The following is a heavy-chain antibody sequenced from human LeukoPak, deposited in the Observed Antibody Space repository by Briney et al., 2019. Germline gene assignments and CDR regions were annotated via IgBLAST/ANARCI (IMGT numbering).Heavy chain of an antibody. J-gene: IGHJ3*02. D-gene: IGHD4-17*01. V-gene: IGHV3-48*02. Sequence: GGSLRLSCAASGFTFRSYSMNWVRQAPGKGLEWVSYISSSSSTIYYADSVKGRFTISRDNAKNSLYLQMNSLRDEDTAVYYCALGVTTVNAFDIWGQGTMVTLS. CDR1: GFTFRSYS. CDR2: ISSSSSTI. CDR3: ALGVTTVNAFDI.